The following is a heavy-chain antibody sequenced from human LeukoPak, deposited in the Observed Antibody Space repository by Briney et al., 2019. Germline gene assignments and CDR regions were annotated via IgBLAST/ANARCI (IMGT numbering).Heavy chain of an antibody. D-gene: IGHD2-21*01. Sequence: GRSLRLSCAASGFTYNTHGMHWIRQAPGKGLEWVAFIWSDGINKYYANSVEGRFTISRDNSKNTLFLQMNSLRAEDTAVYYCARGGGYCGGDCYGIDYWGQETLVTVSS. CDR1: GFTYNTHG. V-gene: IGHV3-33*01. CDR2: IWSDGINK. J-gene: IGHJ4*02. CDR3: ARGGGYCGGDCYGIDY.